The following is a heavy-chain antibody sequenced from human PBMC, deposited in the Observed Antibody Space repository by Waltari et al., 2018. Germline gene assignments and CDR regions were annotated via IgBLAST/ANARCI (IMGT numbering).Heavy chain of an antibody. Sequence: QLQLQEEPGPGLVKPSETLSLTCTVSGVSISSSSRFWGWIRQPPGKGLEWIGNIYYTGTTFYNPFLKSRVVISVETSKNHFSLRLTSVTAADTAVYYCVVMSSCSGGICYSGIDPWGQGTLVIVSS. D-gene: IGHD2-15*01. CDR1: GVSISSSSRF. V-gene: IGHV4-39*01. CDR2: IYYTGTT. J-gene: IGHJ5*02. CDR3: VVMSSCSGGICYSGIDP.